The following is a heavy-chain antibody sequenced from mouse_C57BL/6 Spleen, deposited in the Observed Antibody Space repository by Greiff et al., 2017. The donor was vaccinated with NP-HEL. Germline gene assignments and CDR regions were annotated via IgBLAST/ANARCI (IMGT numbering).Heavy chain of an antibody. CDR2: IDPSDSYT. Sequence: QVQLKQPGAELVKPGASVKLSCKASGYTFTSYWMQWVKQRPGQGLEWIGEIDPSDSYTNYNQKFKGKATLTVDTSSSTAYMQLSSLTSEDSAVYYCARRAAQAYFDYWGQGTTLTVSS. CDR1: GYTFTSYW. V-gene: IGHV1-50*01. CDR3: ARRAAQAYFDY. D-gene: IGHD3-2*02. J-gene: IGHJ2*01.